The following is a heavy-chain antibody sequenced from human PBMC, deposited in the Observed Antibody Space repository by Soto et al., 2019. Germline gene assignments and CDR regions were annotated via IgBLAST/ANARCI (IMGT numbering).Heavy chain of an antibody. CDR3: ARGGRGGFDY. J-gene: IGHJ4*02. CDR2: IKSDGSST. V-gene: IGHV3-74*01. D-gene: IGHD3-16*01. Sequence: EVQLVESGGGLVPPGGSLRLSCAASGFSFTDYWMHWVRQAPGKGLVWVSRIKSDGSSTNYADSVKGRFTISRDNVKNTVDLQMNSLRAEDTAVYYCARGGRGGFDYWGQGALVTVSS. CDR1: GFSFTDYW.